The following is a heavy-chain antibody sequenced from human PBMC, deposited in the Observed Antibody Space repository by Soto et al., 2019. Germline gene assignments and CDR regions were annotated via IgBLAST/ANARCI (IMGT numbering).Heavy chain of an antibody. CDR1: GGSISSYY. V-gene: IGHV4-59*01. J-gene: IGHJ5*02. CDR3: ARDIDYYDSSAYGGYWFDP. D-gene: IGHD3-22*01. CDR2: IYYSGST. Sequence: SETLSLTCTVSGGSISSYYWSWIRQPPGKGLEWIGYIYYSGSTNYNPSLKSRVTIPEDTSKNQFSLKLSPVTAADTAVYYCARDIDYYDSSAYGGYWFDPWGQGTLVTVSS.